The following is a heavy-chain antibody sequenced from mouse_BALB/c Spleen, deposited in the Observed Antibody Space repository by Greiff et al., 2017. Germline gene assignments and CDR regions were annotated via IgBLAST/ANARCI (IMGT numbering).Heavy chain of an antibody. CDR3: ARDGNLYYYAMDY. D-gene: IGHD2-1*01. CDR1: GYSFTSYW. J-gene: IGHJ4*01. Sequence: VQVVESGPQLVRPGASVKISCKASGYSFTSYWMHWVKQRPGQGLEWIGMIDPSDSETRLNQKFKDKATLTVDKSSSTAYMQLSSPTSEDSAVYYCARDGNLYYYAMDYWGQGTSVTVSS. V-gene: IGHV1S126*01. CDR2: IDPSDSET.